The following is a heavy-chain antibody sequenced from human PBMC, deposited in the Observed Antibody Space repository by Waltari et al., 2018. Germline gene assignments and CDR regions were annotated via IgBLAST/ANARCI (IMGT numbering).Heavy chain of an antibody. D-gene: IGHD3-10*01. CDR2: FSGSSGGA. CDR1: GFFFSGYG. V-gene: IGHV3-23*04. Sequence: VQLVESGGDLVQPGGSLRLSCFASGFFFSGYGVNLVRQAPGKGLEWVAGFSGSSGGAYYADSVTGRFTLSRDNSRNTLYMQLESLRAEDTAVYYCAKDHFPYGGKASSPFDIWGHGTLVAVSS. J-gene: IGHJ3*02. CDR3: AKDHFPYGGKASSPFDI.